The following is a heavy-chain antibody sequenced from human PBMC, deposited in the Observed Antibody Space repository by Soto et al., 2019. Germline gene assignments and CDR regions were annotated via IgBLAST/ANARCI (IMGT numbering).Heavy chain of an antibody. V-gene: IGHV3-23*01. CDR2: ISGSGGST. CDR1: GFTFSSYA. Sequence: EVQLLESGGGLVQPGGSLSLSCAASGFTFSSYAMSCVRQAPGKGLEWVSAISGSGGSTYYADSVKGRFTISRDNSNNTLDLKMNSLRAEDTAVYYCANGLGSGYMWDYWGQGTLVTVSS. CDR3: ANGLGSGYMWDY. D-gene: IGHD5-12*01. J-gene: IGHJ4*02.